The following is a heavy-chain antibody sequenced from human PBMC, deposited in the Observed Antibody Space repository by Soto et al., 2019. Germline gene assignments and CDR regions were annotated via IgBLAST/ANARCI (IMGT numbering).Heavy chain of an antibody. CDR2: ISGSGGST. CDR1: GGNFSSYA. V-gene: IGHV3-23*01. J-gene: IGHJ3*02. D-gene: IGHD1-20*01. CDR3: AKTVSFISDDAFDI. Sequence: GGSLRLSCAASGGNFSSYAMSWVRQATGKGLEWVSAISGSGGSTYYADSVKGRFTISRDNSKNTLYLQMNSLRAEDTAVYYCAKTVSFISDDAFDIWGQGTMVTVSS.